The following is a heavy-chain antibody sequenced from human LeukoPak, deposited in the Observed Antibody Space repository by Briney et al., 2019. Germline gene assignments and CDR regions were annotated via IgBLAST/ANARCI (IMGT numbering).Heavy chain of an antibody. CDR2: ISAYNGNT. D-gene: IGHD2-2*01. CDR3: ARDSPKYCSSTSCYVVVGGKYYFDY. Sequence: ASVKVSSKVSGYTFTSYGISWVRQAPGQGLEWMGWISAYNGNTNYAQKLQGRVTMTTDTSTSTAYMELRSLRSDDTAVYYCARDSPKYCSSTSCYVVVGGKYYFDYWGQGTLVTVSS. CDR1: GYTFTSYG. V-gene: IGHV1-18*01. J-gene: IGHJ4*02.